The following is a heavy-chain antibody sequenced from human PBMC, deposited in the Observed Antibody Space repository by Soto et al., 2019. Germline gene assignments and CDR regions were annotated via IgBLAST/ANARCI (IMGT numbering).Heavy chain of an antibody. CDR1: GYTFTSYD. Sequence: ASVKVSCKASGYTFTSYDINWVRQATGQGLEWMGWMNPNSGNTGYAQKFPGRVTMTRNTSISTAYMELSSLRSEDTAVYYCARRGRNYDFWSGNYYYYGMDVWGQGTTVTVSS. V-gene: IGHV1-8*01. J-gene: IGHJ6*02. D-gene: IGHD3-3*01. CDR2: MNPNSGNT. CDR3: ARRGRNYDFWSGNYYYYGMDV.